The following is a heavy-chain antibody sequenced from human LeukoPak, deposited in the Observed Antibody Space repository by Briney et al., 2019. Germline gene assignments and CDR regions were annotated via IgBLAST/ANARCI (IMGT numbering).Heavy chain of an antibody. D-gene: IGHD3-3*01. Sequence: ASETLSLTCAVYGGSFSGYYWSWIRQPPGKGLEWIGEINHSGSTNYNPSLKSRVTISVDTSKNQFSLKLSSVTAADTAVYYCARDLSDFWSGYYSVGFDYWGQGTLVTVSS. V-gene: IGHV4-34*01. CDR3: ARDLSDFWSGYYSVGFDY. CDR2: INHSGST. J-gene: IGHJ4*02. CDR1: GGSFSGYY.